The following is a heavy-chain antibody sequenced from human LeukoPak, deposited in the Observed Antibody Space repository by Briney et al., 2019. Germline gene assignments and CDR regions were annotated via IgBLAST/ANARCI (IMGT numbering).Heavy chain of an antibody. V-gene: IGHV3-23*01. CDR3: AKHWDPKDYPRGSDAFDI. Sequence: PGGSLRLSCAVSGFAFGSEAMSWVRQSPARGLEWVASISPGGGTTYYADYVKGRFTISRDNSNNSLLVQMNSLRAEDTAVYYCAKHWDPKDYPRGSDAFDIWGQGTMVTVSS. D-gene: IGHD4-11*01. CDR2: ISPGGGTT. J-gene: IGHJ3*02. CDR1: GFAFGSEA.